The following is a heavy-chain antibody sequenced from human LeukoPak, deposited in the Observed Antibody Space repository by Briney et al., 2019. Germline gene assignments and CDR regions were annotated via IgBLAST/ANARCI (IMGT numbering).Heavy chain of an antibody. CDR1: GGSISSGSYY. D-gene: IGHD3-16*02. Sequence: SETLSLTCTVSGGSISSGSYYWSWIRQPAGKGLEWIGRIYTSGSTNYNPSLKSRVTISVYTSKNQFSLKLSSVTAADTAVYYCARECIMITFGGVIAYNWFDPWGQGTLVTVSS. CDR2: IYTSGST. CDR3: ARECIMITFGGVIAYNWFDP. V-gene: IGHV4-61*02. J-gene: IGHJ5*02.